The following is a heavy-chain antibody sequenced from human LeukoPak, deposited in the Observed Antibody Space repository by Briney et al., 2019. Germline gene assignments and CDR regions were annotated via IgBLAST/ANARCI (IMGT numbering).Heavy chain of an antibody. CDR1: GGSISSNEYF. D-gene: IGHD6-19*01. CDR3: ARVDSSGWNYYYYYYMDV. V-gene: IGHV4-39*07. CDR2: IFYTGST. J-gene: IGHJ6*03. Sequence: SETLSLTCTVSGGSISSNEYFWGWIRQPPGKELEWIANIFYTGSTFYNPSLRTRVTISVDTSSNQFSLKLSSVTAADTAVYYCARVDSSGWNYYYYYYMDVWGKGTTVTVSS.